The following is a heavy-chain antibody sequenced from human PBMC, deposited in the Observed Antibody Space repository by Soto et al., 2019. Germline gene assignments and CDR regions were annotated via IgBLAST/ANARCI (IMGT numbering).Heavy chain of an antibody. D-gene: IGHD3-22*01. CDR2: ISSSSSTI. J-gene: IGHJ4*01. Sequence: SLRLSCAASGFTFGSYSMNWVRQAPGKGLEWVSYISSSSSTIYYADSVKGRFTISRDNAKNSLYLQMNSLRAEDTAVYYCTHDKGPAWQKYFFDNWGHGTLVTVSS. CDR3: THDKGPAWQKYFFDN. V-gene: IGHV3-48*01. CDR1: GFTFGSYS.